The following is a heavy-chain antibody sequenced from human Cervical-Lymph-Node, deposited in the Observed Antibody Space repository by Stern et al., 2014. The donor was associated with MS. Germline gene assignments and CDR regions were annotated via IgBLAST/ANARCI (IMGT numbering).Heavy chain of an antibody. CDR2: VTPVFDSA. D-gene: IGHD3-22*01. J-gene: IGHJ4*02. Sequence: DQLVESGAEVKKPGSSVKVSCKTSGDAFSNSVFSWVRQAPGQGLEWMGGVTPVFDSADYAQKFQARVTITADESTTTVYMELSSLRYEDTAVYYCARVNYYDSIPHWGPGTLVTVSS. CDR1: GDAFSNSV. V-gene: IGHV1-69*01. CDR3: ARVNYYDSIPH.